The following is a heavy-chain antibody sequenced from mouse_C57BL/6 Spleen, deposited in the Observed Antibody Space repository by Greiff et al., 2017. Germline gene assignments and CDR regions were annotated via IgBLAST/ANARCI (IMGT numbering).Heavy chain of an antibody. CDR2: IYPGSGNT. J-gene: IGHJ1*03. CDR3: AINSLGRFDV. Sequence: VQLQESGAELVRPGASVKLSCKASGYTFTDYYINWVKQRPGQGLEWIARIYPGSGNTYYNEKFKGKATLTAEKSSSTAYMQLSRLASEDSAVYFCAINSLGRFDVWGTGTTVTVSS. D-gene: IGHD1-3*01. CDR1: GYTFTDYY. V-gene: IGHV1-76*01.